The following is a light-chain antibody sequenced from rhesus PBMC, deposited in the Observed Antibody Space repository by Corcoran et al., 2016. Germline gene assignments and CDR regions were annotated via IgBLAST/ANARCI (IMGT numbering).Light chain of an antibody. CDR3: LQHSNWPLT. CDR1: QSVSSS. V-gene: IGKV3-24*01. Sequence: EIVMTQSPATLSLSPGERATLSCRASQSVSSSLAWYQQKPGQAPRLLIYGASSRATGIPDRFRGSGSGKAFPLTISSLEPEDVAVYYCLQHSNWPLTVGGGTKVELK. CDR2: GAS. J-gene: IGKJ4*01.